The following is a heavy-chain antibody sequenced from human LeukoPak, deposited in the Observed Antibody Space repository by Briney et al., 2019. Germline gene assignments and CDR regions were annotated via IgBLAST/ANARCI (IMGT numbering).Heavy chain of an antibody. CDR1: GFTFSSCW. J-gene: IGHJ4*02. CDR3: ARVTSVTGTIFDS. Sequence: GGSLRLSCAASGFTFSSCWMHWVRQAPGKGLVWVARINSDGGSTSYADSVKGRFTISRDNAKNTLYLQMSSLRAEDTAVYYCARVTSVTGTIFDSWGQGTLVTVSS. V-gene: IGHV3-74*01. CDR2: INSDGGST. D-gene: IGHD1-7*01.